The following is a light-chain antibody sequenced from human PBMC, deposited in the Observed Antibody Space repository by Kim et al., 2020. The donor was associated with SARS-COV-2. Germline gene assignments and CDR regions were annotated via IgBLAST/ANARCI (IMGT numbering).Light chain of an antibody. Sequence: SVGDRVTISCRASQSVSGWLAWYQQKPGKAPKLLIYRASSLESGVPSRFSGGGSGTEFTLTISSLQPDDFATYYCQQYNSNSPRTFGQGTKVDIK. J-gene: IGKJ1*01. CDR1: QSVSGW. CDR2: RAS. CDR3: QQYNSNSPRT. V-gene: IGKV1-5*03.